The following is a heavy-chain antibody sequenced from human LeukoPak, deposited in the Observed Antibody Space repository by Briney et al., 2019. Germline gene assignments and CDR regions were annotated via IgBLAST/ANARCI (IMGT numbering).Heavy chain of an antibody. CDR2: IYYSGST. CDR1: GGSISSYY. J-gene: IGHJ4*02. Sequence: SETLSLTCTVSGGSISSYYWSWIRQPPGKGLEWIGYIYYSGSTNHNPSLKSRVTISVDTSKNQFSLKLSSVTAADTAVYYCARDGLGFDYWGQGTLVTVSS. D-gene: IGHD2-2*03. CDR3: ARDGLGFDY. V-gene: IGHV4-59*01.